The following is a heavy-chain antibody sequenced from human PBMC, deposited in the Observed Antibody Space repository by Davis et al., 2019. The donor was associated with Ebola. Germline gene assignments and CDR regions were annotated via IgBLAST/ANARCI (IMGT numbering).Heavy chain of an antibody. V-gene: IGHV1-2*02. D-gene: IGHD1-26*01. CDR1: GYTFTGYY. CDR3: AREAGATTRIYDS. CDR2: INPNSGGT. J-gene: IGHJ5*01. Sequence: ASVKVSCKASGYTFTGYYMHWVRQAPGQGLEWMGWINPNSGGTNYAQKFQGRVTMTRDTPISTAYMELSRLRSDDTAVYYCAREAGATTRIYDSWGQGTLVTVSS.